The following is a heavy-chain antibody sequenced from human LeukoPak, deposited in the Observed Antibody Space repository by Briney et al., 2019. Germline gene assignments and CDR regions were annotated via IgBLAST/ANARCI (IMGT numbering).Heavy chain of an antibody. CDR1: GFTFSSYA. J-gene: IGHJ4*02. D-gene: IGHD5-18*01. CDR2: ISYDGSNK. V-gene: IGHV3-30-3*01. CDR3: ARDGYGDSFDY. Sequence: GRSLRLSCAASGFTFSSYAMHWVRQAPGKGLEWVAVISYDGSNKYYADSVKGRFTISRDNSKNTLYLQMNSLRAEDTAVYYCARDGYGDSFDYWGQGTLVTVSS.